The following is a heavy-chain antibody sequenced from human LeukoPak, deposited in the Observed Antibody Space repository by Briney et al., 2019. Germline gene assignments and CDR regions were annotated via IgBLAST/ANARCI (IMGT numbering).Heavy chain of an antibody. CDR2: IKQDGSEK. CDR3: ARDGGAFGDY. V-gene: IGHV3-7*01. CDR1: GFTFSGFW. D-gene: IGHD3-3*01. J-gene: IGHJ4*02. Sequence: HPGGSLRLSCAASGFTFSGFWMGWVRQAPGKGLEWVANIKQDGSEKYYVDSVKGRFTISRDNAKNSLYLQMNGLTAEDTAVNYCARDGGAFGDYWGQGTLVTVSS.